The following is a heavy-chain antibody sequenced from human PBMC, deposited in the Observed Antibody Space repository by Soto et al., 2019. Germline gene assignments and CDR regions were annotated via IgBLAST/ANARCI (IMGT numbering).Heavy chain of an antibody. D-gene: IGHD3-22*01. CDR2: XYXXXSX. CDR1: GGSISSYY. Sequence: TSETLSLTCTVSGGSISSYYWSWIRQPPGKGLEWIXYXYXXXSXNXXXSXXXXVTISVDTSKNQFSLKLSSVTAADTAVYYCARFNYYDSSSNHFQHWGQGTLVTVSS. J-gene: IGHJ1*01. V-gene: IGHV4-59*01. CDR3: ARFNYYDSSSNHFQH.